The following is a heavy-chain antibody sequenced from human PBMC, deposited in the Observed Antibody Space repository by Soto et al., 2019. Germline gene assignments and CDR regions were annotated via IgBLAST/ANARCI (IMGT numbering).Heavy chain of an antibody. CDR2: INPSGGST. V-gene: IGHV1-46*03. Sequence: ASVKVSCKASGYTFTSYYMHWVRQAPGQGLEWMGIINPSGGSTSYAQKFQGRVTMTRDTSTSTVYMELSSLRSEDTAVYYCARDHRYYGILTGYYSPYGMDVWGQGTTVTVSS. CDR1: GYTFTSYY. J-gene: IGHJ6*02. CDR3: ARDHRYYGILTGYYSPYGMDV. D-gene: IGHD3-9*01.